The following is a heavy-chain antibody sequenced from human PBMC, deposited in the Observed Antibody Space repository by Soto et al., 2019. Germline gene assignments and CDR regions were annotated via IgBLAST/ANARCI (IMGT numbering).Heavy chain of an antibody. CDR3: AKLSCTSSTCYFPGWFDP. Sequence: SETLSLTCTVSGDSISGGASFWSWIRQPPGKGLEWIANVYYSGSSYCNPSLKSRLTISVDTTKNQFSLQLKSMTAADTAVYYCAKLSCTSSTCYFPGWFDPWGQGTLVTVSS. CDR2: VYYSGSS. V-gene: IGHV4-31*03. D-gene: IGHD2-2*01. J-gene: IGHJ5*02. CDR1: GDSISGGASF.